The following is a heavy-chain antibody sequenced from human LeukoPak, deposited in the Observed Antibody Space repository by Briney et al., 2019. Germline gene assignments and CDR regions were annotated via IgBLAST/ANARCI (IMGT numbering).Heavy chain of an antibody. CDR2: IYTSGST. V-gene: IGHV4-61*02. CDR3: ARGVRNYYGSGSSFDY. D-gene: IGHD3-10*01. J-gene: IGHJ4*02. CDR1: GGSISSGSYY. Sequence: SETLSLTCTVSGGSISSGSYYWTWIRQPAGKGLEYIGRIYTSGSTSYNPSLKSRVTISLDTSKNQFSLKLTSVTAAETAVYYCARGVRNYYGSGSSFDYWGQGTLVTVSS.